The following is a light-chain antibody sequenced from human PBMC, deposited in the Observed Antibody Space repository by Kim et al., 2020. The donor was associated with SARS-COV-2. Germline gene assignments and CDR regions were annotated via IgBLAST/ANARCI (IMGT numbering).Light chain of an antibody. J-gene: IGKJ5*01. CDR3: QQYNSYFST. CDR1: QSISSW. CDR2: EAS. V-gene: IGKV1-5*01. Sequence: GDSVTITCRASQSISSWFAWYQQKPGKAPKLLIYEASSLESVVPSRFSGSGSGTEFTLTVSSLQPDDFANYYCQQYNSYFSTFGQGTRLEIK.